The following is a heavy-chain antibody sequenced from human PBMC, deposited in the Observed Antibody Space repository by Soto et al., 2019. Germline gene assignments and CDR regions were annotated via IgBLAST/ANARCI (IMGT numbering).Heavy chain of an antibody. CDR1: GGSVTSGGHS. CDR3: ARGDTRLGELSHDY. V-gene: IGHV4-30-2*01. J-gene: IGHJ4*02. Sequence: TLSLTCVVSGGSVTSGGHSWSWIRQPPGKGLEWVGSIYQSEYAYYNPSLRRRVAISVDRSNNQVSLKVTSVTAEDTAVYFCARGDTRLGELSHDYWGQGTLVTVSS. D-gene: IGHD3-16*02. CDR2: IYQSEYA.